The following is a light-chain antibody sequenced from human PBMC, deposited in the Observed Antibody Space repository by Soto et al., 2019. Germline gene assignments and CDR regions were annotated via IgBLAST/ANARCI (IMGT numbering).Light chain of an antibody. J-gene: IGLJ2*01. CDR3: CSYAGNNNLV. CDR1: SSDVGSYNL. Sequence: QSALTQPASVSGSPGQSITISCTGTSSDVGSYNLVSWYQQHPGKAPKLMIYEGSKRPSGVSNRFSGSKSGNTASLTISGLQAEDEADYYCCSYAGNNNLVFGGGTKLTVL. CDR2: EGS. V-gene: IGLV2-23*01.